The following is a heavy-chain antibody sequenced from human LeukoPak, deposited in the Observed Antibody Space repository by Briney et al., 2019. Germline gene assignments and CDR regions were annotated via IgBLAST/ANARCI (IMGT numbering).Heavy chain of an antibody. D-gene: IGHD3-3*01. CDR3: ARDLGYDFCSGKTIDY. CDR2: INPNSGGT. Sequence: GASVKVSCKASGYTFTSYYMHWVRQAPGQGLEWMGWINPNSGGTNYAQKFQGRVTMTRDTSISTAYMELSRLRSDDTAVYYCARDLGYDFCSGKTIDYWGQGTLVTVSS. CDR1: GYTFTSYY. J-gene: IGHJ4*02. V-gene: IGHV1-2*02.